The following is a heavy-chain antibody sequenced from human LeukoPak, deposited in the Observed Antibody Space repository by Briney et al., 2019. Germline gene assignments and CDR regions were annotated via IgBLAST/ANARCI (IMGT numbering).Heavy chain of an antibody. V-gene: IGHV3-73*01. J-gene: IGHJ6*03. CDR3: TGGSGWYKGSEEYYMDV. CDR2: IRSKANSYAT. Sequence: GGSLRLSCAASGFTFSGSAMHWVRQASGKGLEWVGRIRSKANSYATAYAASVKGRFTISRDDSKNTAYLQMNSLKTEDTAVYYCTGGSGWYKGSEEYYMDVWGKGTTVTVSS. CDR1: GFTFSGSA. D-gene: IGHD6-19*01.